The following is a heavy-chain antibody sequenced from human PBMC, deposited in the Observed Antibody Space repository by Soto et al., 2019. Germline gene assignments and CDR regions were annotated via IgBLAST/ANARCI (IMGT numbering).Heavy chain of an antibody. V-gene: IGHV3-30-3*01. CDR1: GFSFSRYA. J-gene: IGHJ4*02. CDR2: ISRDGSSK. D-gene: IGHD2-8*01. CDR3: ARSRNGAVADSINF. Sequence: LRLSCAASGFSFSRYAMHWVRQAPGEGLEWVAVISRDGSSKYYGDSVKGRFTVSRDNSNNTLFLSMTSLRPDDTGVFYCARSRNGAVADSINFWGQGTLVTVSS.